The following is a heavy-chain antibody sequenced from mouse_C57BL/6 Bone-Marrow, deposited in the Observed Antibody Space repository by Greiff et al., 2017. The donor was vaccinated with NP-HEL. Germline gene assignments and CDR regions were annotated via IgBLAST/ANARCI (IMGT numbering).Heavy chain of an antibody. Sequence: VQLQQSGAELVKPGASVKISCKASGYAFSSYWLNWVKQRPGKGLEWIGQIYPGDGDTNYNGKFKGKATLTADKSSSTAYMQLSSLTSEDSAVYYCARFITTVVPPDYWGQGTTLTVSS. J-gene: IGHJ2*01. CDR3: ARFITTVVPPDY. V-gene: IGHV1-80*01. D-gene: IGHD1-1*01. CDR2: IYPGDGDT. CDR1: GYAFSSYW.